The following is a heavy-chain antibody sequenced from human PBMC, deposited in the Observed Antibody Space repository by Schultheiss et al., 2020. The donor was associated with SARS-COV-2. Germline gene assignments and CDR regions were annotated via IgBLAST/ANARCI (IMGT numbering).Heavy chain of an antibody. Sequence: GGSLRLSCAASGFTFSSYAMHWVRQAPGKGLEWVAVISYDGSNKYYADSVKGRFTISRDNSKNTLYLQMHSLRAEDSAIYYCAKDQCCSTTTCYTNYWGQGTLVTVSS. V-gene: IGHV3-30*07. J-gene: IGHJ4*02. D-gene: IGHD2-2*02. CDR3: AKDQCCSTTTCYTNY. CDR2: ISYDGSNK. CDR1: GFTFSSYA.